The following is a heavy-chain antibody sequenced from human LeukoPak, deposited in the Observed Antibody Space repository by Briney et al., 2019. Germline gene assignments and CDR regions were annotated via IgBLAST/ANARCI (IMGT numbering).Heavy chain of an antibody. D-gene: IGHD4-17*01. CDR2: ITSGSSPI. J-gene: IGHJ4*02. CDR1: GFTFRSYS. V-gene: IGHV3-48*02. Sequence: PGGSLSLSSAASGFTFRSYSMNWVRQAPGKGLEWVSYITSGSSPIYYADSVKGRFTISRDNAKNSLYLQMNSLRDKDTAVYYCARRAYGDHSFDCWGQGNLFTVSS. CDR3: ARRAYGDHSFDC.